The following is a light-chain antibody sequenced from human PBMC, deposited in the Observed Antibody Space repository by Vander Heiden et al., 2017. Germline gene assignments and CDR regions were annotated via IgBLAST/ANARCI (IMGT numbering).Light chain of an antibody. CDR1: SSDVGGYKY. J-gene: IGLJ1*01. V-gene: IGLV2-14*03. CDR2: DVS. Sequence: QSALTQPAPVSGSPGQSITISCTGTSSDVGGYKYVSWYQQHPGKAPKLMIYDVSNRLSGVSNRFSGSKSGNTASLTISGLQAEDEADYYCSSYTSSSTLYVFGTGTKVTVL. CDR3: SSYTSSSTLYV.